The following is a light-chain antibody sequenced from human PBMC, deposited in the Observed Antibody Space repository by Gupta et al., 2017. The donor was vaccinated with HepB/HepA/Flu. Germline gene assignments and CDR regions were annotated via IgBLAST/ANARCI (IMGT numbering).Light chain of an antibody. J-gene: IGKJ1*01. CDR2: DAS. Sequence: ELVFTPSPATLSLSPGERATLSCRASQSVSSYLAWYQQKPGQAPRLLIYDASNRATGIPARFSGSGSGTDFTLTISSLDPEDFAVYYCQQRSNWPPGWTFGQGTKVEIK. CDR3: QQRSNWPPGWT. CDR1: QSVSSY. V-gene: IGKV3-11*01.